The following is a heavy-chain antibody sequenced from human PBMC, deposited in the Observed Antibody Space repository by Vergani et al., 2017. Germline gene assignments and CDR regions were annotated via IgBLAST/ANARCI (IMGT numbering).Heavy chain of an antibody. CDR3: AGPQGTSAYYYGGFDY. J-gene: IGHJ4*02. Sequence: QAQLVESGGGVVQPGSSLRLSCAASGFTFTDYGMHWVRQAPGKGLEWVSTISSDGGSTYYADSVKGRFTISRDNSKNTLSLQMNSLTAEDTAIYYCAGPQGTSAYYYGGFDYWGQGILVTVSS. CDR1: GFTFTDYG. V-gene: IGHV3-NL1*01. D-gene: IGHD3-22*01. CDR2: ISSDGGST.